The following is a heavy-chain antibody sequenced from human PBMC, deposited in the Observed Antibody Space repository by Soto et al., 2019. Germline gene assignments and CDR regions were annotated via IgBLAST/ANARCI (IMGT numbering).Heavy chain of an antibody. V-gene: IGHV3-13*01. J-gene: IGHJ3*02. CDR3: ARRAISSGAFDI. Sequence: EVQLVESGGGLVQPGGSLRLSCAASGFTFSSYDMHWVRQATGKGLEWVSAIGTAGDTYYPGSVKGRFTISRENAKNSLYLQMNSLRAGDTAVYYCARRAISSGAFDIWGQGTMVTVSS. CDR2: IGTAGDT. CDR1: GFTFSSYD. D-gene: IGHD3-3*02.